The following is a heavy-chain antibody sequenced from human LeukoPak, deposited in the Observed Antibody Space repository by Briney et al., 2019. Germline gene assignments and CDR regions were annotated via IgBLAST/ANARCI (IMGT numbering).Heavy chain of an antibody. CDR1: GFTFSTYS. V-gene: IGHV3-48*02. D-gene: IGHD6-13*01. CDR2: IRSSGTTI. CDR3: ARGAGIPAAQGFAPFDY. J-gene: IGHJ4*02. Sequence: GGSLRLSCAASGFTFSTYSMNWVRQAPGKGLEWVSYIRSSGTTIYYADSVKGRFSISRDNAKNSLYLQLNSLRDEDTAVYYCARGAGIPAAQGFAPFDYWGQGTLVIASS.